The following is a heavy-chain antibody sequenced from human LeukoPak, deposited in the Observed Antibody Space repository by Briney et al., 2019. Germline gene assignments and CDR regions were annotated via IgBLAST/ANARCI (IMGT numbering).Heavy chain of an antibody. V-gene: IGHV4-4*07. D-gene: IGHD3-22*01. CDR3: ARDTYYYDSSGYPSFDY. Sequence: SETLSLTCTVSSGSISSYYWSWIRQPAGKGLEWIGRIYTSGSTNYNPSLKSRVTMSVDTSKNQFSLKLSSVTAADTAVYYCARDTYYYDSSGYPSFDYWGQGTLVTVSS. CDR2: IYTSGST. J-gene: IGHJ4*02. CDR1: SGSISSYY.